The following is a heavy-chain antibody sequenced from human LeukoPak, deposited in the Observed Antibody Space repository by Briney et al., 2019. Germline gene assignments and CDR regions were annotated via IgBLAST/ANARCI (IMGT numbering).Heavy chain of an antibody. CDR2: ISGRGGST. Sequence: GGSLRLSCAASGCTFSSYAMSWVRQAPGKGLEWVSAISGRGGSTYYADSVKGRFTISRDNSKNTLYLQMNSLRAEDTAVYYCAKASNPHYYDFWSGYQVDYWGQGTLVTVSS. CDR3: AKASNPHYYDFWSGYQVDY. V-gene: IGHV3-23*01. CDR1: GCTFSSYA. J-gene: IGHJ4*02. D-gene: IGHD3-3*01.